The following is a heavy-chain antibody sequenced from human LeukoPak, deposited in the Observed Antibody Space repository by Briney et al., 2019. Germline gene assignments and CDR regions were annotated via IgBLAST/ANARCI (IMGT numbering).Heavy chain of an antibody. CDR1: GFTFSNYG. Sequence: GVSLRLSCAASGFTFSNYGMHWVRQSPGKGLEWVAVISYDGCNKYFADSVKGRFTISRDNSKNTLFLQMNTLRAEDTAMYICAKDEGRGGAPEGLDYWGQGTLVSVSS. J-gene: IGHJ4*02. V-gene: IGHV3-30*18. D-gene: IGHD3-16*01. CDR3: AKDEGRGGAPEGLDY. CDR2: ISYDGCNK.